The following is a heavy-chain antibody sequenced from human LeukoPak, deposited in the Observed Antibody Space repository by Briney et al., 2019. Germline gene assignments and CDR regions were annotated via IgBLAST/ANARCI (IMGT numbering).Heavy chain of an antibody. D-gene: IGHD3-22*01. CDR1: GFTFSSYG. Sequence: QARGTLRLSCAASGFTFSSYGMSWVRQVPGKGLEWVSAISGSGGSTYYADSVKGRFTISRDNSKNTLYLQMNSLRAEDTAVYYCAKIRGDYYDSSGYFDYWGQGTLVTVSS. V-gene: IGHV3-23*01. CDR2: ISGSGGST. J-gene: IGHJ4*02. CDR3: AKIRGDYYDSSGYFDY.